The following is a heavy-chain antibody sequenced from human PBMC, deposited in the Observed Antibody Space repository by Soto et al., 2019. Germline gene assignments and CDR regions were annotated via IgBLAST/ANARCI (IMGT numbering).Heavy chain of an antibody. J-gene: IGHJ4*02. D-gene: IGHD6-13*01. CDR3: ARTSAFTDWDAAVFEQVDY. CDR2: INWNGGST. CDR1: GFTFDDYG. V-gene: IGHV3-20*01. Sequence: GGSLRLSCAASGFTFDDYGMSWVRQAPGKGLEWVSGINWNGGSTGYADSVKGRFTISRDNAKNSLYLQMNSLRAEDTALYHCARTSAFTDWDAAVFEQVDYWGQGTLVTVSS.